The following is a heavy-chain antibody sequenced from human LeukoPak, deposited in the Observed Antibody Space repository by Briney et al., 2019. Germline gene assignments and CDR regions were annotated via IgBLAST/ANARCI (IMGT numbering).Heavy chain of an antibody. CDR3: ASVLNYYDSSGYYSYYFDY. CDR2: IYYSGST. J-gene: IGHJ4*02. D-gene: IGHD3-22*01. Sequence: SETLSLTCTVSGGSISSGDYYWSWIRQPPGKGLEWIGYIYYSGSTYYNPSLKSRVTISVDTSKNQFSLKLSSVTAADTAVYYCASVLNYYDSSGYYSYYFDYWGQGTLVTVSS. V-gene: IGHV4-30-4*01. CDR1: GGSISSGDYY.